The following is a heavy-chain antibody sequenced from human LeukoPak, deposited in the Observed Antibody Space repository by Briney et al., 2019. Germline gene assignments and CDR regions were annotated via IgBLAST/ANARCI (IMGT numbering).Heavy chain of an antibody. CDR2: IYYSGST. V-gene: IGHV4-59*01. CDR3: ARVSGSHYLFDY. D-gene: IGHD3-10*01. CDR1: GGSISSYY. Sequence: SETLSLTCTVSGGSISSYYWSWIRQPPGQGLEWIGYIYYSGSTNYNPSLKSRVTISVDTSKNQFSLKLSSVTAADTAVYYCARVSGSHYLFDYWGQGTLVTVSS. J-gene: IGHJ4*02.